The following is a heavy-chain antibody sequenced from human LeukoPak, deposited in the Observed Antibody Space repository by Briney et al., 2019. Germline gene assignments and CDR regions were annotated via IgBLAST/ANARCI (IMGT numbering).Heavy chain of an antibody. D-gene: IGHD3-9*01. CDR2: ITSGGDYI. V-gene: IGHV3-21*01. J-gene: IGHJ4*02. CDR1: GFTFNTFI. CDR3: ARGHYDVLAASYKWTPDY. Sequence: GGSLRLSCAASGFTFNTFIMNWVRQAPGKGLEWVSSITSGGDYIYYADSVKGRFTTSRDNAKNSLSLQLNSQRVEDTAVYYCARGHYDVLAASYKWTPDYWGQGTLVTVSS.